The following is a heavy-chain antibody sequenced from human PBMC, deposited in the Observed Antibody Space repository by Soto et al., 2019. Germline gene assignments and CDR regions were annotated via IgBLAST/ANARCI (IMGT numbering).Heavy chain of an antibody. CDR1: GYSLTNIR. CDR2: IDPGDSFT. V-gene: IGHV5-10-1*01. CDR3: ASGGDASSHHAFDA. D-gene: IGHD3-10*01. Sequence: GESLKISCKGSGYSLTNIRIHWMRQMPGKGLEWMSGIDPGDSFTTYNPSYQGNVTMSPHKSIDSAYLLWSSLKASDTSMSYCASGGDASSHHAFDAWSQGTMETV. J-gene: IGHJ3*01.